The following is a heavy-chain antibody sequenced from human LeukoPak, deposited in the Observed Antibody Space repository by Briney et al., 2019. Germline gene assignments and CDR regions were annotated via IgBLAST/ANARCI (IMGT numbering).Heavy chain of an antibody. Sequence: PGGSLRLSCAASGFTFSSYAMHWVRQAPGKGLEWVAVISYDGSNKYYADSVKGRFTISRDNSKNTLYLQMNSLRAEDTAVYYCAQSPDIVATVLDYWGQGTLVTVSS. J-gene: IGHJ4*02. CDR1: GFTFSSYA. D-gene: IGHD5-12*01. CDR2: ISYDGSNK. CDR3: AQSPDIVATVLDY. V-gene: IGHV3-30*04.